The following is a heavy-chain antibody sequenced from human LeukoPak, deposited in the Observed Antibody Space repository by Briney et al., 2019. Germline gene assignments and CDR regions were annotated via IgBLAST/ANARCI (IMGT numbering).Heavy chain of an antibody. D-gene: IGHD2-8*01. CDR2: ISSSGSTI. Sequence: PGGSLRLSCAASGFTLSSYEMNWVRQAPGKGLEWVSYISSSGSTIYYADSVKGRFTISRDNAKNSLYLQMNSLRAEDTAVYYCARDGGDIVPTNYYYGMDVWGQGTTVTVSS. CDR3: ARDGGDIVPTNYYYGMDV. CDR1: GFTLSSYE. J-gene: IGHJ6*02. V-gene: IGHV3-48*03.